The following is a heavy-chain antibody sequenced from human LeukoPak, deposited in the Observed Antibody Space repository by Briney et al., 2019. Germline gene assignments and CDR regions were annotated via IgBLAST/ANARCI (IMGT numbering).Heavy chain of an antibody. CDR1: GYTFTSYY. CDR3: ARVLLGSAFDY. Sequence: ASVKVSCKASGYTFTSYYMHWVRQAPGQGLEWMGIINPSGGSTSYAQKFQGRVTMTRDTSKNQFSLKLGSVTAADTAVYYCARVLLGSAFDYWGQGTLVTVSS. D-gene: IGHD2-15*01. J-gene: IGHJ4*02. V-gene: IGHV1-46*01. CDR2: INPSGGST.